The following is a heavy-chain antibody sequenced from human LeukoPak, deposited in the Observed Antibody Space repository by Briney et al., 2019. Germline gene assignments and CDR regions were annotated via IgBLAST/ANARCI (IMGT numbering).Heavy chain of an antibody. D-gene: IGHD2-21*02. J-gene: IGHJ4*02. CDR2: IIPIFGTA. Sequence: SVKVSFTASGYTFTIYAISWVRQAPGQGLEWMGGIIPIFGTANYAQKFQGRVTITADKPTSTAYMELSSLRSEDTAVYYCAREYISRVVVTAALDYWGQGTLVTVSS. V-gene: IGHV1-69*06. CDR3: AREYISRVVVTAALDY. CDR1: GYTFTIYA.